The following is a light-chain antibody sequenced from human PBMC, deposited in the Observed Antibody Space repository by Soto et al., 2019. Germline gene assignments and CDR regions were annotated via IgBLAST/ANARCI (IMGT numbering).Light chain of an antibody. J-gene: IGKJ5*01. CDR2: DTS. CDR1: QSVSIK. Sequence: EIVMTPSPVTLSVSPGEGAALSGSAGQSVSIKLAWYQQKPGQAPRLLIYDTSTRATGIPARFSGSGSGTEFTLTISSLQSEDFAVYYCQQYNNWPPITFGQGTRLENK. V-gene: IGKV3-15*01. CDR3: QQYNNWPPIT.